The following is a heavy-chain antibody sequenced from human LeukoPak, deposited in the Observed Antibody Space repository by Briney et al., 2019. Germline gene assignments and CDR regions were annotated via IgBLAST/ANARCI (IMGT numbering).Heavy chain of an antibody. J-gene: IGHJ4*02. Sequence: GASVKVSCKASGYTFTNYYIHWVRQAPGQGLEWMGIINPSGGSTNYAQKFQGRVTMTRDMSTNTVYMELSSLRSEDTAVYYCARGGYGDYRVGYWGQGTLVTVSS. D-gene: IGHD4-17*01. CDR1: GYTFTNYY. CDR3: ARGGYGDYRVGY. CDR2: INPSGGST. V-gene: IGHV1-46*01.